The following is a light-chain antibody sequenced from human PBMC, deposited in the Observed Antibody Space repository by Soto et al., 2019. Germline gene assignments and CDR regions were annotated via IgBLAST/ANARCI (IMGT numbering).Light chain of an antibody. CDR2: HTS. CDR1: QSVSSSR. Sequence: EIVMTQSPATLSVSPGERATLSCRASQSVSSSRLAWYRQKPGQAPRLLIYHTSYRATGIPDRFSGSGSGTDFALTINSLEPEDSAVYYCHQYGRSPWTFGQGTKVDIK. CDR3: HQYGRSPWT. J-gene: IGKJ1*01. V-gene: IGKV3-20*01.